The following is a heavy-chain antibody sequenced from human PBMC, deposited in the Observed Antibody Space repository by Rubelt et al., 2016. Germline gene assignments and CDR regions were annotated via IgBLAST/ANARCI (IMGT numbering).Heavy chain of an antibody. J-gene: IGHJ4*02. V-gene: IGHV1-69*04. CDR2: IIPILGIA. Sequence: QVQLVQSGAEVKKPGSSVKVSCKASGGTFSSYAISWVRQAPGQGLEWMGRIIPILGIANYAKKFHGRFTITADKSTSTAYMGLSSLRSEDTAVYYCARDGYNDIWGFFDYWGQGTLVTVSS. CDR1: GGTFSSYA. CDR3: ARDGYNDIWGFFDY. D-gene: IGHD5-24*01.